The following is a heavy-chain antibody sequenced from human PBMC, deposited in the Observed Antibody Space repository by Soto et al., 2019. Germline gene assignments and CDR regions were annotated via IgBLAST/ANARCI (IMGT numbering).Heavy chain of an antibody. J-gene: IGHJ6*03. D-gene: IGHD1-1*01. CDR1: GFTFSSYA. CDR3: AKSSYLELNYYYYMDD. CDR2: ISGSGGST. Sequence: GGSLILSCAASGFTFSSYAMSWVRQAPGKGLEWVSAISGSGGSTYYADSVKGRFTISRDNSKNTLYLQMNSLRAEDTAVYYCAKSSYLELNYYYYMDDWGKGTTVTVSS. V-gene: IGHV3-23*01.